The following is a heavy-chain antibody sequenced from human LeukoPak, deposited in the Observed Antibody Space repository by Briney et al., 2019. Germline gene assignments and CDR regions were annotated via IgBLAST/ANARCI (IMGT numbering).Heavy chain of an antibody. D-gene: IGHD2-8*01. CDR1: GYTFTGYF. CDR3: ARPYCTNGVCYTFFDY. J-gene: IGHJ4*02. CDR2: INPNSGGT. V-gene: IGHV1-2*02. Sequence: ASVKVSCKASGYTFTGYFMHWARQAPGQGLEWMGWINPNSGGTNYAQKFQGRVTMTRDTSISTAYMELSRLRSDDTAVYYCARPYCTNGVCYTFFDYWGQGTLVTVSS.